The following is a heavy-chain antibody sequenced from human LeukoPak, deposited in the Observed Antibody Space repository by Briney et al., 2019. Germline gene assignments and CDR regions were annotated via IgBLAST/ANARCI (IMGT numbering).Heavy chain of an antibody. CDR2: IYTSGST. D-gene: IGHD3-16*01. CDR3: ARSAQGLVSWRGGAFDI. V-gene: IGHV4-61*02. Sequence: SQTLSLTCTVSGGSIGSGSYYWSWIRQPAGKGLEWIGRIYTSGSTNYNPSLKSRVTISVDTSKNQISLKLSSVTAADTAVYYCARSAQGLVSWRGGAFDIWGQGTMVTVSS. CDR1: GGSIGSGSYY. J-gene: IGHJ3*02.